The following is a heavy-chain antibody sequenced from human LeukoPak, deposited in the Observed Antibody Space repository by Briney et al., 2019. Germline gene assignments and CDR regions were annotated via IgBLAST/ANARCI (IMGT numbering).Heavy chain of an antibody. Sequence: GASVKVSCKASGYTFTSYYMHWVRQAPGQGLEWMGIINLSGGSTSYAQKLQGRVTMTTDTSTSTAYMELSSLRSEDTAVYYCAASPLFDSSGYSYYFDYWGQGTLVTVSS. D-gene: IGHD3-22*01. CDR1: GYTFTSYY. CDR3: AASPLFDSSGYSYYFDY. J-gene: IGHJ4*02. CDR2: INLSGGST. V-gene: IGHV1-46*01.